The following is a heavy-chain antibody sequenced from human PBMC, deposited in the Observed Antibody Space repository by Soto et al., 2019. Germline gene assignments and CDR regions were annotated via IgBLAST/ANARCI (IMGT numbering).Heavy chain of an antibody. Sequence: EVQLVESGGGLVQPGGSLRLSCAASGFTFSSYSMNWVRQAPGKGLEWVSYISSSSSTIYYADSVKGRFTISRDNAKNSLYLQMHSLRAEDTAVYYCARGSRTVTSTWFAPWGQGTLVSVSS. D-gene: IGHD4-17*01. CDR2: ISSSSSTI. J-gene: IGHJ5*02. CDR3: ARGSRTVTSTWFAP. V-gene: IGHV3-48*01. CDR1: GFTFSSYS.